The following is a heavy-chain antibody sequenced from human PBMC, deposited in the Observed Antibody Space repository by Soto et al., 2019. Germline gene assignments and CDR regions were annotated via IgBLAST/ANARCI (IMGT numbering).Heavy chain of an antibody. Sequence: SETLSLTCAVYCGSFSGYYWSWIRQPPGKGLEWIGEINHSGSTNYNPSLKSRVTISVDTSKNQFSLKLSSVTAADTAVYYCARKYCSGGSCKIDYWGQGTLVTVSS. CDR3: ARKYCSGGSCKIDY. V-gene: IGHV4-34*01. D-gene: IGHD2-15*01. CDR2: INHSGST. CDR1: CGSFSGYY. J-gene: IGHJ4*02.